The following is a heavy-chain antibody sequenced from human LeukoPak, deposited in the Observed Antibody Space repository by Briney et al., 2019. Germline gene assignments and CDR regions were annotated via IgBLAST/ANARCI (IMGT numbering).Heavy chain of an antibody. J-gene: IGHJ6*02. CDR2: IYYSGST. CDR3: ARLGWSGWYYYGMDV. V-gene: IGHV4-61*05. Sequence: PSETLSLTCTVSGGSISSSSYYWSWIRQPPGKGLEWIGYIYYSGSTNYNPSLKSRVTISADTSKNQFSLKLSSVTAADTAVYYCARLGWSGWYYYGMDVWGQGTTVTVSS. CDR1: GGSISSSSYY. D-gene: IGHD6-19*01.